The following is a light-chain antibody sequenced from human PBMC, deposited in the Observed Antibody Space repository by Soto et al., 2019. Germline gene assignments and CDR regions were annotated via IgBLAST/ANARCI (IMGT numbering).Light chain of an antibody. CDR1: QSVSSY. CDR3: QQRSNWPSPT. CDR2: DAS. J-gene: IGKJ4*01. V-gene: IGKV3-11*01. Sequence: EIVLTQSPATLSLSPGERATLSCRASQSVSSYLAWYQQKPGQAPRLLIYDASNRATGIPARFSGSGSGTDFPLPISSLEPEVFAVYYCQQRSNWPSPTFGGGTKVDIK.